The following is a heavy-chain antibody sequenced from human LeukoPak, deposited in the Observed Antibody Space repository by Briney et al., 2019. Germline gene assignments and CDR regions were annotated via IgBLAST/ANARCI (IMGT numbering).Heavy chain of an antibody. V-gene: IGHV3-21*01. Sequence: GGSLRLSCAASEFTFNSYSFNWIRQPQGGGLEWVSSISSGSTYIYYSDLVQGRFTVSRDNAKNSLFLQMNNLRAEDTAVYYCARDPFYYDAAGSDDYWGQGTLVTVSS. CDR1: EFTFNSYS. J-gene: IGHJ4*02. CDR2: ISSGSTYI. D-gene: IGHD3-22*01. CDR3: ARDPFYYDAAGSDDY.